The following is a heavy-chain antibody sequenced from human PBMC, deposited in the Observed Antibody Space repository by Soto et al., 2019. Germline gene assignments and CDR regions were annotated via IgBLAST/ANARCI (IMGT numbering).Heavy chain of an antibody. J-gene: IGHJ5*02. D-gene: IGHD2-21*01. CDR2: ISGSGGST. CDR3: AQGPKPGGELWFDP. CDR1: GFTFSSYA. V-gene: IGHV3-23*01. Sequence: PGGSLRLSCAASGFTFSSYAMSWVRQAPGKGLEWVSAISGSGGSTYYADSVKGRFTISRDNSKNTLYLQMNSLRAEDTAVYYSAQGPKPGGELWFDPWGQGTLVTVYS.